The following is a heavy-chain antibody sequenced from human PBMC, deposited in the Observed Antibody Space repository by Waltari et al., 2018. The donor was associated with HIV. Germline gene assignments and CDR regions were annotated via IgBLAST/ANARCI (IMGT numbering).Heavy chain of an antibody. V-gene: IGHV5-51*01. Sequence: EVQLVQSGAEVKKPGASLKISCKGSGYNFTNYWIGWVRQLPGKGLEWVGISSPGDSDPTYVPSFQGQGTIAADKSISTAYLQWSSLKASETAMYYCARQVRGAAAGRTLGYFYSYGLDVWGQGTTVTVSS. D-gene: IGHD6-13*01. CDR3: ARQVRGAAAGRTLGYFYSYGLDV. J-gene: IGHJ6*02. CDR1: GYNFTNYW. CDR2: SSPGDSDP.